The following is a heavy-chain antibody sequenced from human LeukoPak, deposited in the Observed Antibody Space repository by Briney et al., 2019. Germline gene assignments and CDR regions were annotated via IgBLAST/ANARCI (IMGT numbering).Heavy chain of an antibody. CDR3: ARWGSYGSGSYYPFSLNWFDP. V-gene: IGHV4-39*01. CDR2: IYYSGST. Sequence: SETLSLTCTVSGGSISSSSYYWGWIRQPPGKGLEWIGSIYYSGSTYYNPSLKSRVTISVDTSKNQFSLKLSSVTTADTAVYYCARWGSYGSGSYYPFSLNWFDPWGQGTLVTVSS. D-gene: IGHD3-10*01. J-gene: IGHJ5*02. CDR1: GGSISSSSYY.